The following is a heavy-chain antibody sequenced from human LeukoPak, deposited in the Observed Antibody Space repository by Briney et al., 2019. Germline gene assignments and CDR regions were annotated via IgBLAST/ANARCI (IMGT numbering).Heavy chain of an antibody. V-gene: IGHV4-39*07. Sequence: PSETLSLTCTVSGGSISSSSYYWGWIRQPPGKGLEWIGSIYYSGSTYYNPSLKSRVTISVDTSKNQFSLKLSSVTAADTAVYYCARDRSAMVTYAFDIWGQGTMVTVSS. CDR2: IYYSGST. J-gene: IGHJ3*02. CDR1: GGSISSSSYY. D-gene: IGHD5-18*01. CDR3: ARDRSAMVTYAFDI.